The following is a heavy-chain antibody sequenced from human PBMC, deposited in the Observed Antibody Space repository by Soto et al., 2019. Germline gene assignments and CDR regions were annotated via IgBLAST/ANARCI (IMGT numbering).Heavy chain of an antibody. V-gene: IGHV3-30-3*01. CDR1: GFTFSSYA. CDR3: ARESWLQFGAAFDI. CDR2: ISYDGSNK. J-gene: IGHJ3*02. Sequence: GGSLRLSCAASGFTFSSYAMHWVRQAPGKGLEWVAVISYDGSNKYYADSVKGRFTISRDNSKNTLYLQMNSLRAEDTAVYYCARESWLQFGAAFDIWGQGTMVTVSS. D-gene: IGHD5-12*01.